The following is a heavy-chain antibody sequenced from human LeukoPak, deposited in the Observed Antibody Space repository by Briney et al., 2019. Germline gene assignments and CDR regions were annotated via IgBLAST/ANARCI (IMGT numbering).Heavy chain of an antibody. V-gene: IGHV4-30-2*01. CDR3: ARVGWPHAFDI. J-gene: IGHJ3*02. Sequence: PSETLSLTCAVSGVSIRSGGYSWRWIRQPPGNGLEWIGYIYHSGSTYYNPSLKSRVTISVDRSKNQFSLKLSSVTAADTAVYYCARVGWPHAFDIWGQGTMVTVSS. CDR2: IYHSGST. CDR1: GVSIRSGGYS. D-gene: IGHD2-15*01.